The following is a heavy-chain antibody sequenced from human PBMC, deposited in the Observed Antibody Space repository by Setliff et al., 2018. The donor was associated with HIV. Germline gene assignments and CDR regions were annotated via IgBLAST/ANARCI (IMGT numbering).Heavy chain of an antibody. CDR1: GGSISSGSYY. CDR3: ARVSTAVTAAPLDY. Sequence: SETLSLTCTVSGGSISSGSYYWTWIRQPAGKGLEWIGRIYTSGSTNYNPSLKSRVAISLDTSKNQFSLNLNSVTAADTAVYYCARVSTAVTAAPLDYWSQGTLVTVSS. CDR2: IYTSGST. D-gene: IGHD4-17*01. J-gene: IGHJ4*02. V-gene: IGHV4-61*02.